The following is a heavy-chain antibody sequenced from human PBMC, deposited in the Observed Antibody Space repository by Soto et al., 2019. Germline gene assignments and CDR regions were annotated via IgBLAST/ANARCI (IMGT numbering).Heavy chain of an antibody. J-gene: IGHJ6*03. Sequence: PGGSLRLSCAASGFTFSSYAMSWVRQAPGKGLEWVSAISGSGGSTYYADSVKGRFTISRDNSKNTLYLQMNSLRAEDTAVYYCAKDVGDFWSGYYWDYYYYYMDVWGKGTTVTVSS. CDR1: GFTFSSYA. CDR2: ISGSGGST. D-gene: IGHD3-3*01. V-gene: IGHV3-23*01. CDR3: AKDVGDFWSGYYWDYYYYYMDV.